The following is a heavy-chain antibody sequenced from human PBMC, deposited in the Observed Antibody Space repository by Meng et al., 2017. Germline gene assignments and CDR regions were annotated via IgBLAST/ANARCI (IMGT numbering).Heavy chain of an antibody. CDR3: ASRYYYDSSGYYPNRRYYFDY. CDR1: GGTFIIYA. V-gene: IGHV1-69*06. D-gene: IGHD3-22*01. CDR2: IIPIFGTA. J-gene: IGHJ4*02. Sequence: VQTGAEVKNPGSPVKVSCKASGGTFIIYAISWGRQAPGQGLEWMGGIIPIFGTANYAQKFQGRVTITADKSTSTAYMELSSLRSEDTAVYYCASRYYYDSSGYYPNRRYYFDYWGQGTLVTVSS.